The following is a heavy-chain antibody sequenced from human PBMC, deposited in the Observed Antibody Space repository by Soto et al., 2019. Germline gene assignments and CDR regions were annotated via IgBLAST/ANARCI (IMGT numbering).Heavy chain of an antibody. D-gene: IGHD4-17*01. CDR1: GYRLSGDD. CDR3: ARGKAGDYAF. V-gene: IGHV1-8*01. Sequence: KGSCKTFGYRLSGDDSNRVRQPTGQGLEWMGWMNPNSGNTGYAQKFQGRVTMTRDTSLSTAYMELSSLRSEDSAVYYCARGKAGDYAFWGQGTLVTVSS. CDR2: MNPNSGNT. J-gene: IGHJ4*01.